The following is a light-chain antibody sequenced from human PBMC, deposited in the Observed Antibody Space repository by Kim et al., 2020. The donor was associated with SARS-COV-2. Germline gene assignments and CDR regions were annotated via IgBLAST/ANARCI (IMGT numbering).Light chain of an antibody. CDR1: QSISSW. CDR3: QPYSRYSHP. J-gene: IGKJ2*01. V-gene: IGKV1-5*03. Sequence: SASVGDRVPIPCLASQSISSWLAWYQQKPGRAPNLLIYKASNLESGVPSRFGGSGSGTEIPLSLSGLQSDDTATYFCQPYSRYSHPFGQGTKLEL. CDR2: KAS.